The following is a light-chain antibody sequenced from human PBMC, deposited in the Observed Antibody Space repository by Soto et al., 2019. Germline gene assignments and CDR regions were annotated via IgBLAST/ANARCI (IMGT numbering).Light chain of an antibody. J-gene: IGKJ4*01. CDR2: GAS. V-gene: IGKV3-20*01. CDR3: QQYGYLVT. CDR1: RTVGRSY. Sequence: EIVLTQSPGTLSLSPGEGATLSCRASRTVGRSYLAWYQQKPGRAHRLLIYGASSRATGIPDRFSGSGSGTDFTLTISRLEPEDFAMYYCQQYGYLVTFGGGTKVDIK.